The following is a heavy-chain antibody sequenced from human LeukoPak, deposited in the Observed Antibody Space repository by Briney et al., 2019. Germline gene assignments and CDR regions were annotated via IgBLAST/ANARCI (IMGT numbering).Heavy chain of an antibody. V-gene: IGHV3-74*01. CDR2: IGGDGSNT. CDR3: ARGGRDDYDGRPPDF. J-gene: IGHJ4*02. CDR1: GFTFRTYW. Sequence: PGGFLRLSCGASGFTFRTYWMHWVRQAPGKGLVWVSRIGGDGSNTNFADSVRGRSAISRDNAKNTLYLQMNSLRAEDTAVYYCARGGRDDYDGRPPDFWGQGTLVTVSS. D-gene: IGHD4-23*01.